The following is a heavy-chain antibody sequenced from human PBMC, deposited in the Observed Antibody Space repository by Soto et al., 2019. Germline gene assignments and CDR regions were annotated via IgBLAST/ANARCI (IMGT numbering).Heavy chain of an antibody. J-gene: IGHJ5*02. CDR3: ARDFRPGYYYRSGGFGFDP. Sequence: ASVKVSCKASGYTFTSYAMHWVRQAPGQRLEWMGWINAGNGNTKYSQKFQGRVTITRDTSASTAYMELSSLRSEDTAVYYCARDFRPGYYYRSGGFGFDPWGQGTLVTVSS. V-gene: IGHV1-3*01. CDR2: INAGNGNT. D-gene: IGHD3-10*01. CDR1: GYTFTSYA.